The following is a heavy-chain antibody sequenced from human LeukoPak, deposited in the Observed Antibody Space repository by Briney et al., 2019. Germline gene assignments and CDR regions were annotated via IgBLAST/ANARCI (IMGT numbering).Heavy chain of an antibody. Sequence: SGTLSLTCTVSGGSISSGDYYWSWIRQPPGKGLEWIGYIYYSGSTYYNPSLKSRVTISVDTSKNQFSLKLSSVTAADTAVYYCARVGYYYDSSGYYYFDYWGQGTLVTVSS. CDR1: GGSISSGDYY. J-gene: IGHJ4*02. V-gene: IGHV4-30-4*01. CDR3: ARVGYYYDSSGYYYFDY. D-gene: IGHD3-22*01. CDR2: IYYSGST.